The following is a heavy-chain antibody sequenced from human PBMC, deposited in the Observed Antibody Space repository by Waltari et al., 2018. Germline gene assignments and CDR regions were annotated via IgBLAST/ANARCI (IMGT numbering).Heavy chain of an antibody. V-gene: IGHV4-38-2*01. CDR1: GFTFSSYG. CDR2: IYHSGST. Sequence: QVQLVESGGGVVQPGRSLRLSCAASGFTFSSYGMHWVRQAPGKGLEWIGSIYHSGSTYYNPSLKSRVTISVDTSKNQFSLKLSSVTAADTAVYYCARTGPGFDYWGQGTLVTVSS. CDR3: ARTGPGFDY. J-gene: IGHJ4*02. D-gene: IGHD7-27*01.